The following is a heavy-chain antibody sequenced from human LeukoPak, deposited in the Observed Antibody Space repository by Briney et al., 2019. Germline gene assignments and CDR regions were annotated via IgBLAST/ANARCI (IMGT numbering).Heavy chain of an antibody. CDR2: ISYDGSNK. CDR3: AKDHSSGYYSGIDY. D-gene: IGHD3-22*01. V-gene: IGHV3-30-3*01. CDR1: GFTFSSYA. J-gene: IGHJ4*02. Sequence: GGSLRLSCAASGFTFSSYAMHWVRQAPGKGLEWVAVISYDGSNKYYADSVKGRFTISRDNSKNTLYLQMNSLRVEDTAVYYCAKDHSSGYYSGIDYWGQGTLVTVSS.